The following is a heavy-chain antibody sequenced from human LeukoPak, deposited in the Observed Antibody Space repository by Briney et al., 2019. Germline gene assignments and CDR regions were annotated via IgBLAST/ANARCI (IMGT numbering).Heavy chain of an antibody. CDR2: IKQDGSEK. J-gene: IGHJ6*04. CDR1: EFTFSTYW. V-gene: IGHV3-7*01. Sequence: GGSLRLSCAASEFTFSTYWMSWVRQAPGKGLEWVADIKQDGSEKYYVDSVKGRFTISRQNAKNSVFLQMNSLRAEDTAVYYCAELGITMIGGVWGKGTTVTISS. CDR3: AELGITMIGGV. D-gene: IGHD3-10*02.